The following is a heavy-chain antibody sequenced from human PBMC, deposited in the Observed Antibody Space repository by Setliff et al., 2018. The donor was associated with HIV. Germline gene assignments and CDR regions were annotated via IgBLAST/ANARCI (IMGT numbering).Heavy chain of an antibody. CDR1: DGAVASGSYY. CDR3: ARHSGITMIVVVIIDWFDP. Sequence: PSETLSLTCTVSDGAVASGSYYWTWVRQPAGEGLEWMGHVYTSGTTNYNPSLEHRVTMSLDTSKNHFSLNLTSVTAADTAVYYCARHSGITMIVVVIIDWFDPWGQGTLVTVSS. D-gene: IGHD3-22*01. CDR2: VYTSGTT. J-gene: IGHJ5*02. V-gene: IGHV4-61*09.